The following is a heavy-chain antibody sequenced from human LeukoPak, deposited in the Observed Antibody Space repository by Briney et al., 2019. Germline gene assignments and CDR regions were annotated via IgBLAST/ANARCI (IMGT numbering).Heavy chain of an antibody. CDR1: GFTVSSDY. D-gene: IGHD5-18*01. Sequence: PGGSLRLSCTASGFTVSSDYMSWVRQAPGKGLEWVSVVYSGGNTYYADSVKGRFTISRDNFKNTLYLQMSSLRAEDTAVYYCTTKRGYSYGYADWGQGTLVTVSS. CDR3: TTKRGYSYGYAD. CDR2: VYSGGNT. V-gene: IGHV3-66*01. J-gene: IGHJ4*02.